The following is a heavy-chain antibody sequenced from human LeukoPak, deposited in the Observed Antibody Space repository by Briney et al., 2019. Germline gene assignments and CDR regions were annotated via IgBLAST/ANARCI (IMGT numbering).Heavy chain of an antibody. CDR3: ARGLLWFGEYRWDNYYYMDV. J-gene: IGHJ6*03. CDR1: GYTFTGYY. V-gene: IGHV1-2*02. CDR2: INPNSGGT. Sequence: ASVKVSCKASGYTFTGYYMHWVRQAPGQGLEWMGWINPNSGGTNYAQKFQGGVTMTRDTSISTAYMELSRLRSDDTAVYYCARGLLWFGEYRWDNYYYMDVWGKGTTVTVSS. D-gene: IGHD3-10*01.